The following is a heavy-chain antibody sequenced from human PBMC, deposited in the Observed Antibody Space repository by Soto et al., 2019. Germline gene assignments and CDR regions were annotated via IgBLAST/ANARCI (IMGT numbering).Heavy chain of an antibody. CDR3: VRTSLVVAAATREDY. V-gene: IGHV3-74*01. CDR2: INSDGSST. J-gene: IGHJ4*02. CDR1: GFTFSSYW. D-gene: IGHD2-15*01. Sequence: EVQLVESGGGLVQPGGSLRLSCAASGFTFSSYWMHWVRQAPGKGLVWVSRINSDGSSTSYADSVQGRFTLSRDNAKNTLYLQMNSLRAEDTAVYYCVRTSLVVAAATREDYWGQGTLVTVSS.